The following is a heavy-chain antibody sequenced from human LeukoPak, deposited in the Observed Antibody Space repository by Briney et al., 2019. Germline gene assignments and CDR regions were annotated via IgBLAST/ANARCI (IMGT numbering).Heavy chain of an antibody. Sequence: GASLRLSCAASGFTFSSYAMSWVRQAPGKGLEWVANIKEDGSEKNYVDSVKGRFTISRDNAKNSLYLQMNSLRAEDTAVYYCARKDSSPRTFDYWGQGTLVTVSS. D-gene: IGHD3-22*01. CDR2: IKEDGSEK. J-gene: IGHJ4*02. V-gene: IGHV3-7*01. CDR1: GFTFSSYA. CDR3: ARKDSSPRTFDY.